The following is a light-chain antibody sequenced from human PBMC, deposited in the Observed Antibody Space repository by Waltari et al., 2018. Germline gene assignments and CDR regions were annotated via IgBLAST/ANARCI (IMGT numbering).Light chain of an antibody. CDR2: RNP. Sequence: QSVLTQPPSASGTPGQRVTISCSGSSSDIGSKYVYWYQQLPGTAPKLLIYRNPQRPSGIPDRCSASKSGTSASLAISGLRSEDEADYYCAARDDSLSAPVFFGGGTKLTVL. CDR1: SSDIGSKY. CDR3: AARDDSLSAPVF. J-gene: IGLJ2*01. V-gene: IGLV1-47*01.